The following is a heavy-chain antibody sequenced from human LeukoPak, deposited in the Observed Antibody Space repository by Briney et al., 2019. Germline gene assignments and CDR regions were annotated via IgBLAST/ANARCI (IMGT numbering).Heavy chain of an antibody. CDR2: ISAYNGNT. CDR1: GYTFTSYG. Sequence: ASVKVSCKASGYTFTSYGISWVRQAPGQGLEWMGWISAYNGNTNYAQKLQGRVTMTTDTSTSTAYMELSSLRSDDTAGYYCARDRSWRGQWLVHDAFDIWGQGTMVTVSS. V-gene: IGHV1-18*01. J-gene: IGHJ3*02. D-gene: IGHD6-19*01. CDR3: ARDRSWRGQWLVHDAFDI.